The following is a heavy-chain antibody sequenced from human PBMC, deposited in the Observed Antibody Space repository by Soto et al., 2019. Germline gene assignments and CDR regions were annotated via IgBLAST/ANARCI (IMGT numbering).Heavy chain of an antibody. CDR3: ARGIAAAGNNWLDP. CDR1: GGSFSGYY. V-gene: IGHV4-34*01. Sequence: SETLSLTCAVYGGSFSGYYWSWIRQPPGKGLEWIGEINHSGSTNYNPSLKSRVTISVDTSKNQFSLKLSSVTAADTAVYYCARGIAAAGNNWLDPWGQGTLVTVSS. CDR2: INHSGST. J-gene: IGHJ5*02. D-gene: IGHD6-13*01.